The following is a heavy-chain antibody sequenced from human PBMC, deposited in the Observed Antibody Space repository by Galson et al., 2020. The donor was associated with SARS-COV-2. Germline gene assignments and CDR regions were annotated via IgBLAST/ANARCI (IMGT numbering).Heavy chain of an antibody. CDR1: GGSISSYY. D-gene: IGHD1-26*01. Sequence: SETLSLTCTVSGGSISSYYWGWIRQPPGKGLEWIGTFSYSGSTYYNPSLKSRVTISEDTSKNQFSLRLTSVTAADTAVYYCARLTPSQWDLPNYFDYWGQGILVTVRS. CDR2: FSYSGST. J-gene: IGHJ4*02. V-gene: IGHV4-39*01. CDR3: ARLTPSQWDLPNYFDY.